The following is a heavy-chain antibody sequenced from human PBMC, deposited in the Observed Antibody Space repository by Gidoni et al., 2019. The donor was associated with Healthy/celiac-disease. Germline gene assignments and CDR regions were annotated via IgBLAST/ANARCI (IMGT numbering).Heavy chain of an antibody. J-gene: IGHJ4*02. Sequence: QVQLQQWGAGLLKPSETLSLTCAVYGGSFSGYYWRWIRQPPGKGLEWVGEINNSGSTNYNPSLKSRVTISVDTSKNQFSLKLSSVTAADTAVYYCAARVVQGPGTFQGVDYWGQGTLVTVSS. D-gene: IGHD2-8*01. V-gene: IGHV4-34*01. CDR3: AARVVQGPGTFQGVDY. CDR1: GGSFSGYY. CDR2: INNSGST.